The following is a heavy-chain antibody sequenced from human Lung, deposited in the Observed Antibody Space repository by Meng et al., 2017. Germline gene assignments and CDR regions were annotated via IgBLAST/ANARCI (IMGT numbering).Heavy chain of an antibody. V-gene: IGHV3-33*01. CDR2: IWYDGSNK. CDR1: GFTFSSYG. J-gene: IGHJ4*02. CDR3: ARGGWYSSSSRVDY. D-gene: IGHD6-13*01. Sequence: VRLVESGGGLVQPGGSPRLSCAASGFTFSSYGMHWVRQAPGKGLEWVAVIWYDGSNKYYADSVKGRFTISRDNSKNTLYLQMNSLRAEDTAVYYCARGGWYSSSSRVDYWGQGTLVTVSS.